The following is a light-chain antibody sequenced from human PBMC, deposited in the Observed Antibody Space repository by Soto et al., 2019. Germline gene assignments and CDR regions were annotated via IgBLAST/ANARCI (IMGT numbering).Light chain of an antibody. CDR2: DVS. V-gene: IGLV2-14*01. CDR3: SSYTSSSTPRV. Sequence: QSVLTQPASVSGSPGQSITISCTGTSSDFGGYNYVSWYQQHPGKAPKLMIYDVSNRPSGVSNRFSGSKSGNTASLTISGLQAEDEADYYCSSYTSSSTPRVFGTGTKVTV. CDR1: SSDFGGYNY. J-gene: IGLJ1*01.